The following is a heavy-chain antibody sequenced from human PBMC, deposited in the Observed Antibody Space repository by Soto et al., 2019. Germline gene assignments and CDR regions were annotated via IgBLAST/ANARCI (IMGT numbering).Heavy chain of an antibody. CDR1: GGSFSGYY. J-gene: IGHJ4*02. V-gene: IGHV4-34*01. Sequence: PSETLSLNCAVYGGSFSGYYWSWIRQPPGEGLEWIGEINNSGSTNYNPSLKSRVTISVDTSKNQFSLKLSSVTAADTAVYYCARGIPDTAMATEIDYWGQGTLVTVSS. CDR2: INNSGST. CDR3: ARGIPDTAMATEIDY. D-gene: IGHD5-18*01.